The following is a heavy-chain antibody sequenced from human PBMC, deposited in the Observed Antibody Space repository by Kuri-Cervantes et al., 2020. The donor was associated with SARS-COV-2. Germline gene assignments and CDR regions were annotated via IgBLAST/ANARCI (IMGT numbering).Heavy chain of an antibody. D-gene: IGHD5-24*01. Sequence: SETLSLTCTVSGGSISSSSYYWGWIRQPPGKGLEWIGSIYYSGSTYYNPSLKSRVTISVDTSKNQFSLKLSSVTAADTAVYYCARAPEMATIRGWSWGQGTLVTVSS. CDR2: IYYSGST. V-gene: IGHV4-39*01. J-gene: IGHJ5*02. CDR1: GGSISSSSYY. CDR3: ARAPEMATIRGWS.